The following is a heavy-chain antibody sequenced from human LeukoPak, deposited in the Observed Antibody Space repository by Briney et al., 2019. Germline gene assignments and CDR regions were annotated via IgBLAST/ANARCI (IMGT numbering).Heavy chain of an antibody. CDR3: ARGVAAAGPSY. V-gene: IGHV3-21*01. CDR1: GFTFSSYW. Sequence: GGSLRLSCAVSGFTFSSYWMSWVRQAPGKGLEWVSSISSSSSYIYYADSVKGRFTISKDNAKNSLFLQMNSVRAEDTAVYYCARGVAAAGPSYWGQGTLVTVSS. CDR2: ISSSSSYI. D-gene: IGHD6-13*01. J-gene: IGHJ4*02.